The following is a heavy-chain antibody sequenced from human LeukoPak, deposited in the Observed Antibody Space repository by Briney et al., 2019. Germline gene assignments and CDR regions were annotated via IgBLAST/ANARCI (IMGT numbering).Heavy chain of an antibody. D-gene: IGHD5-24*01. J-gene: IGHJ4*02. CDR3: AREMATPNDY. Sequence: GGSLRLSCAASGFTFSSYELNWVRKAPGKGLEWVSYISSSGSTIYYADSVKGRFTISRDNAKNSLYLQMNSLRAEDTAVYYCAREMATPNDYWGQGTLVTVSS. CDR1: GFTFSSYE. V-gene: IGHV3-48*03. CDR2: ISSSGSTI.